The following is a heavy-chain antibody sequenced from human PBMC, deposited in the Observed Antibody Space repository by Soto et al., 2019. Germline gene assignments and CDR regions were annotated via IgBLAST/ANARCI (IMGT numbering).Heavy chain of an antibody. J-gene: IGHJ6*02. Sequence: VQLLESGGGLVQPGESLRLSCAASGFTFSSYAMSWVRQAPGKGLEWVAVISYDGSNKYYADSVKGRFTISRDNSKNTLYLQMNSLRAEDTAVYYCARDRLRYNWNDFPYYYYGMDVWGQGTTVTVSS. CDR2: ISYDGSNK. CDR3: ARDRLRYNWNDFPYYYYGMDV. D-gene: IGHD1-1*01. CDR1: GFTFSSYA. V-gene: IGHV3-30-3*01.